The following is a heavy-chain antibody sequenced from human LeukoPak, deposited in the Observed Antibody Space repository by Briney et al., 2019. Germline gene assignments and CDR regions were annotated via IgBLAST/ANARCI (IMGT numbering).Heavy chain of an antibody. D-gene: IGHD3-10*01. CDR1: GFTFSSYS. Sequence: GGSLRLSCAASGFTFSSYSMNWVRQAPGKGLEWVSYISSSSSTTYYADSVKGRFTISRDNAKNSLYLQMNSLRAEDTAVYYCAKVLWFGRSEAFDIWGQGTMVTVSS. V-gene: IGHV3-48*01. J-gene: IGHJ3*02. CDR3: AKVLWFGRSEAFDI. CDR2: ISSSSSTT.